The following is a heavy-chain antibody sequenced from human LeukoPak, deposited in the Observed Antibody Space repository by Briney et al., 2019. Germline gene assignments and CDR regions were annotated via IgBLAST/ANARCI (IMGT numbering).Heavy chain of an antibody. Sequence: SETLSLTCAVYGGSFGGYYWSWIRQPPGKGLEWIGEINHSGSTNYNPSLKSRVTISVDTSKNQFSLKLSSVTAADTAVYYCARDDILTGYSRRAFDIWGQGTMVTVSS. J-gene: IGHJ3*02. CDR3: ARDDILTGYSRRAFDI. D-gene: IGHD3-9*01. V-gene: IGHV4-34*01. CDR1: GGSFGGYY. CDR2: INHSGST.